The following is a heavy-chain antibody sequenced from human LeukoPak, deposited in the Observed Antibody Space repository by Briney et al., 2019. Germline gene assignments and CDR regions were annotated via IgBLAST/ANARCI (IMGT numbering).Heavy chain of an antibody. D-gene: IGHD2-15*01. CDR3: AKLGGIPGQH. J-gene: IGHJ1*01. CDR2: IMSDILSGSV. V-gene: IGHV3-48*01. Sequence: GGSLGLSCAVSGXPVSGYSVNWVRQGPGKGLEWISIIMSDILSGSVIYADSVRGRFTISRDNAKNLLFLQMNSLRAEDTAVYYCAKLGGIPGQHWGQGTLVTVSS. CDR1: GXPVSGYS.